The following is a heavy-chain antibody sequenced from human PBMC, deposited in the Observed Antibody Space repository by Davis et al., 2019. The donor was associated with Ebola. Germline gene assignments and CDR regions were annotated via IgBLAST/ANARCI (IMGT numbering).Heavy chain of an antibody. CDR1: GGSISSSSYY. V-gene: IGHV4-61*01. CDR2: IYYSGST. J-gene: IGHJ5*02. Sequence: GSLRLSCTVSGGSISSSSYYWSWLRQPPGKGLEWIGYIYYSGSTNYNPSLKSRVTISVDTSKNQFSLKLSSVTAADTAVYYCARQTYYYDSSGYPRDWFDPWGQGTLVTVSS. D-gene: IGHD3-22*01. CDR3: ARQTYYYDSSGYPRDWFDP.